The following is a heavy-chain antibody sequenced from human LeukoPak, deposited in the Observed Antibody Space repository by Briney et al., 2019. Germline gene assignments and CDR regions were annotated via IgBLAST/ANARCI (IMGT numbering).Heavy chain of an antibody. D-gene: IGHD4/OR15-4a*01. V-gene: IGHV3-21*01. CDR1: GFTVSSNY. Sequence: GGSLRLSCAASGFTVSSNYMSWVRQAPGKGLEWVSSITSSSSSIYSADSVKGRLTISRDNAKNSLYLEMNSLRDEDTAAYYCARDLAWGAYWGQGTLVTVSS. CDR3: ARDLAWGAY. J-gene: IGHJ4*02. CDR2: ITSSSSSI.